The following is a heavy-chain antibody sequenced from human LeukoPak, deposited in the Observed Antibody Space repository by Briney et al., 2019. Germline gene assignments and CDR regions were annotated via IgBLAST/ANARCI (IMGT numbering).Heavy chain of an antibody. V-gene: IGHV3-23*01. CDR3: AKGGLYSNTWRFDY. CDR1: GFTFTNFA. J-gene: IGHJ4*02. Sequence: GGSLRLSCAASGFTFTNFAMSWVRQAPGKGLEWVSSISGSGGATYYTDSVKGRFTISRDNSKNTLYLQMNSLRAEDTVVYYCAKGGLYSNTWRFDYWGQGTLVTVSS. D-gene: IGHD6-13*01. CDR2: ISGSGGAT.